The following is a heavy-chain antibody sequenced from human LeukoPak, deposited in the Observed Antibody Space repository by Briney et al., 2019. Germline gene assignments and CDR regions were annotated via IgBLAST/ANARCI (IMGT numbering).Heavy chain of an antibody. CDR2: IWYDGIKK. J-gene: IGHJ4*02. D-gene: IGHD3-16*02. CDR1: GFTFDTYG. V-gene: IGHV3-33*03. CDR3: AKDMRVLD. Sequence: GGSLRLSCVASGFTFDTYGMHWVRQAPGKGLEWVGVIWYDGIKKFYGDSVKGRFTISRDNSKNTLYLQMNSLRREDSAVYYCAKDMRVLDWGQGTLVTVSS.